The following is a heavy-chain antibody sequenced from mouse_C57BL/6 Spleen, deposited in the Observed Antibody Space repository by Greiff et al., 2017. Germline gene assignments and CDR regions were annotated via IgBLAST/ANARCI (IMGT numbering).Heavy chain of an antibody. CDR2: ISSGGDYI. V-gene: IGHV5-9-1*02. D-gene: IGHD2-12*01. CDR1: GFTFSSYA. J-gene: IGHJ4*01. Sequence: VQLKESGEGLVKPGGSLKLSCAASGFTFSSYAMSWVRQTPEKRLEWVAYISSGGDYIYYADTVKGRFTISRDTARNTLYLQMSCLKSEDTAIYYCTREEYSDCDYAVDYWGQGTSDTVSS. CDR3: TREEYSDCDYAVDY.